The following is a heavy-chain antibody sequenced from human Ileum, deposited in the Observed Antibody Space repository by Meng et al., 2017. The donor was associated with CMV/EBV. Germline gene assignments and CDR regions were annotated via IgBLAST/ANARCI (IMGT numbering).Heavy chain of an antibody. Sequence: QVSRQEPGPGLVNPSQILSLACTVSGYCLRTGDYYWCWTRQPPGKGPEWIGYIYYSGSTLYNPSLKSPVTISLDKSKNQFSLRLRSVTAADTAVYFCAREGGGWYFDSWGQGTLVTVSS. CDR3: AREGGGWYFDS. V-gene: IGHV4-30-4*01. CDR1: GYCLRTGDYY. J-gene: IGHJ4*02. CDR2: IYYSGST. D-gene: IGHD6-19*01.